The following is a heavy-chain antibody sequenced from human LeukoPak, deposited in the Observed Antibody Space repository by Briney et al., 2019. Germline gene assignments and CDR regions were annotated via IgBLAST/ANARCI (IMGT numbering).Heavy chain of an antibody. CDR2: ISTSGTSM. J-gene: IGHJ4*02. CDR1: GFSVSSYG. V-gene: IGHV3-48*03. CDR3: ARDRSGWYYFDH. D-gene: IGHD6-19*01. Sequence: GGSLRLSCAASGFSVSSYGFIWVRQAPGRGLEWVSYISTSGTSMYYADSVRGRFTVSRDNAKSSLYLQMNHLRAEDTAVYYCARDRSGWYYFDHWGQGTLVTVSS.